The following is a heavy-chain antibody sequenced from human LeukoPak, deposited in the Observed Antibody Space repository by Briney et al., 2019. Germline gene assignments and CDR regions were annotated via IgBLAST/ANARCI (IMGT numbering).Heavy chain of an antibody. CDR1: GFTFSSYS. Sequence: PGGSLRLSCAASGFTFSSYSMNWVRQAPGKGLEWVSYISSSSSTIYYADSVKGRFTISRDNAKNSLYLQMNSLGAEDTAVYYCARALIDGNTPFDYWGQGTLVTVSS. CDR2: ISSSSSTI. J-gene: IGHJ4*02. CDR3: ARALIDGNTPFDY. V-gene: IGHV3-48*04. D-gene: IGHD4-23*01.